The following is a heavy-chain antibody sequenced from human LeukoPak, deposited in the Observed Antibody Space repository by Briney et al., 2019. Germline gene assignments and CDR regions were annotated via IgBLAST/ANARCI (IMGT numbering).Heavy chain of an antibody. D-gene: IGHD1-14*01. CDR3: ASPLTTTMDV. CDR2: INWNGGSR. J-gene: IGHJ6*03. Sequence: GGSLRLSCAASGFSFDDYGMSWVRQAPGKGLEWVSRINWNGGSRGYAESVKGRFTISRDNAKNSLYLQMNSLRAEDTAVYYCASPLTTTMDVWGKGTTVTVSS. CDR1: GFSFDDYG. V-gene: IGHV3-20*04.